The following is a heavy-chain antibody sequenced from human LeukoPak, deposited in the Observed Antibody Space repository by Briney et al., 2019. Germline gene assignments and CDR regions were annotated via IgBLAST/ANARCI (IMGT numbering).Heavy chain of an antibody. D-gene: IGHD5-12*01. CDR2: IYSRGLTRGCT. V-gene: IGHV4-59*01. J-gene: IGHJ4*02. CDR3: ARAYSGYDPFDY. Sequence: SETLSLTCTVSGASLSSYYWSWIRQPPGKGLEWIGYIYSRGLTRGCTNYNPSLKSRVTISVDTSKNQFSLKLSSVTAADTAVYYCARAYSGYDPFDYWGQGTLVTVSS. CDR1: GASLSSYY.